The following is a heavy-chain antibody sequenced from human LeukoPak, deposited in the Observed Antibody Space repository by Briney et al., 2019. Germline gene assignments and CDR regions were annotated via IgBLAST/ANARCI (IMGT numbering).Heavy chain of an antibody. V-gene: IGHV3-23*01. CDR2: ISGSGGST. Sequence: PGGFLRLSCAASGFTFSSYAMSWVRQAPGKGLEWVSAISGSGGSTYYADSVKGRFTISRDNSKNTLYLQMNSLRAEDTAVYYCAKANDIVVVVAPFDYWGQGTLVTVSS. J-gene: IGHJ4*02. D-gene: IGHD2-15*01. CDR3: AKANDIVVVVAPFDY. CDR1: GFTFSSYA.